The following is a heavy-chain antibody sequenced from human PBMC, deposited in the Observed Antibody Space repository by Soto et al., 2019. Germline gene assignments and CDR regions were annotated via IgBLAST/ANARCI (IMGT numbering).Heavy chain of an antibody. D-gene: IGHD2-15*01. CDR2: IYKSATT. Sequence: QVQVLESSPGLVKPSQTLSLTCSVSGDSISTVDYFWAWVRQPPGQSLEYIGYIYKSATTYYNPSFESRVAISLDTSKSQFSLNVTSLTAADTAVYFCARGRYCLTGRCFPNWFDSWGQGTLVTVSS. CDR3: ARGRYCLTGRCFPNWFDS. J-gene: IGHJ5*01. V-gene: IGHV4-30-4*01. CDR1: GDSISTVDYF.